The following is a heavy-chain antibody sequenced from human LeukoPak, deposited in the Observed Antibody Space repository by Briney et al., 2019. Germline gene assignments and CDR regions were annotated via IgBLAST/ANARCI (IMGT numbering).Heavy chain of an antibody. D-gene: IGHD4-17*01. Sequence: ASVNVSFTASGYTFTVYYMHWVRQAPGQGLEWMGWINPNSGGTNYAQKFQGRVTMTRDTSISTAYMELSRLRSDDTAVYYCARGSYGDALYYGMDVWGQGTTVTVSS. V-gene: IGHV1-2*02. J-gene: IGHJ6*02. CDR2: INPNSGGT. CDR1: GYTFTVYY. CDR3: ARGSYGDALYYGMDV.